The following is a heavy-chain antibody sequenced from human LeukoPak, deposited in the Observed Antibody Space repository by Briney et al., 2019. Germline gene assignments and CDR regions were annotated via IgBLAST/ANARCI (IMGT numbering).Heavy chain of an antibody. V-gene: IGHV3-23*01. Sequence: GGSLRLSCAAYGFTFSSYAMSWVRQAPGKGLEWVSAISGSGGSTYYADSVKGRFTISRDNSKNTLYLQMNSLRAEDTAVYYCAKRYYASYGMDVWGQGTTATVSS. CDR3: AKRYYASYGMDV. D-gene: IGHD3-10*01. CDR1: GFTFSSYA. J-gene: IGHJ6*02. CDR2: ISGSGGST.